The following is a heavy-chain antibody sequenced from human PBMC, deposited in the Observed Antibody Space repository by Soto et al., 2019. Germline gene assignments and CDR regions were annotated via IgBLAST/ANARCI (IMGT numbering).Heavy chain of an antibody. CDR3: ARAPIVVAPAANNWFDP. CDR1: GGTFSSYA. D-gene: IGHD2-2*01. V-gene: IGHV1-69*13. Sequence: SVKVSCKASGGTFSSYAISWVRQAPGQGLEWMGGIIPIFGTANYAQKFQGRVTITADESTSTAYMELSSLRSEDTAVYYCARAPIVVAPAANNWFDPWGQGTLVTVSS. J-gene: IGHJ5*02. CDR2: IIPIFGTA.